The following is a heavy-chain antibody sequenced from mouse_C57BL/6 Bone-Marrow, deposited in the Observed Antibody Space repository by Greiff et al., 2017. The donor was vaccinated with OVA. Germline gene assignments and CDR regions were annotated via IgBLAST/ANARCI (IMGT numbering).Heavy chain of an antibody. J-gene: IGHJ3*01. D-gene: IGHD2-2*01. CDR3: ARVAGVTTAWFAY. V-gene: IGHV5-4*01. CDR2: ISDGGSYT. Sequence: EVQVVESGGGLVKPGGSLKLSCAASGFTFSSYAMSWVRQTPEKRLEWVATISDGGSYTYYPDNVKGRFTISRDNAKKNLYLQMSHLKSEDTAMYYCARVAGVTTAWFAYWGQGTLVTVSA. CDR1: GFTFSSYA.